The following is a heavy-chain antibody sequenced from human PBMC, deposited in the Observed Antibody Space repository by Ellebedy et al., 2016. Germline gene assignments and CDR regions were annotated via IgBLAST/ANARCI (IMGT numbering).Heavy chain of an antibody. CDR2: VFYGGST. J-gene: IGHJ4*02. Sequence: SETLSLXCSVSGGSVDTYYWTWIRQSPGKGLQWIGYVFYGGSTKYNPSLRSRVTISLHPAKNQFSLKLTSVAAADTAVYYCVRDVSLYSSSPSFDSWGQGTLVTVSS. V-gene: IGHV4-59*02. CDR1: GGSVDTYY. CDR3: VRDVSLYSSSPSFDS. D-gene: IGHD3-22*01.